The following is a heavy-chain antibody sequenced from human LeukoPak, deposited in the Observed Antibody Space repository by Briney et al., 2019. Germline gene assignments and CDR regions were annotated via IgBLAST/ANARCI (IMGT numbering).Heavy chain of an antibody. V-gene: IGHV1-2*02. CDR2: INPNSGGT. D-gene: IGHD2-2*01. J-gene: IGHJ4*02. CDR3: ARAIAVVPAAAPLFDY. CDR1: GYTFTGYY. Sequence: ASVKVSCKASGYTFTGYYMHWVRQAPGQGLEWMGWINPNSGGTNYAQKFQGRVTMTRDTSISTAYMELSRLRSDDTAVYYCARAIAVVPAAAPLFDYWGQGTLVTVSS.